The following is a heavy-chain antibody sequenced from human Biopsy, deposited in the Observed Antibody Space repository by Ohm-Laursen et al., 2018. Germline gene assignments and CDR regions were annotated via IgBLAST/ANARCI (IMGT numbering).Heavy chain of an antibody. J-gene: IGHJ4*02. Sequence: GSLRLSCTASGLTFSSYAMTWFRQAPGKGLEWVSTISGNSDIIYDTDSVKGRFTISRGNSKNTLYLQMNSLRADDTAVYYCALAAAQTVTHFDYWGQGTLVTVSS. D-gene: IGHD4-17*01. CDR2: ISGNSDII. CDR1: GLTFSSYA. V-gene: IGHV3-23*01. CDR3: ALAAAQTVTHFDY.